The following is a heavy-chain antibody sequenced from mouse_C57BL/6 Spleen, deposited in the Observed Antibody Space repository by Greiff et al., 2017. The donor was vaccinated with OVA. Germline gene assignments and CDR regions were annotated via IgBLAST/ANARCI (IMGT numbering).Heavy chain of an antibody. CDR3: AEDFDY. V-gene: IGHV1-82*01. J-gene: IGHJ2*01. CDR2: IYPGDGDT. CDR1: GYAFSSSW. Sequence: VQLQQSGPQLVKPGASVKLSCKASGYAFSSSWMNWVKQRPGKGLEWIGRIYPGDGDTNYNGKFKGKATLTADKSSSTAYMQLSSLTSEDSAVYFCAEDFDYWGQGTTLTVSS.